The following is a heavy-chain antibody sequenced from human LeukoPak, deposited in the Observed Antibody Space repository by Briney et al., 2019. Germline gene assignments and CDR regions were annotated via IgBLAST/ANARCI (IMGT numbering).Heavy chain of an antibody. CDR3: ARDLVGATYEI. Sequence: ASVTVSCKASGYTFTGYYMHGVRQAPGQGLEWMGWINPNSGGTNYAQKFQGRVTMTRDTSISTAYMELSRLRSDDTAVYYCARDLVGATYEIWGQGTMVTVAS. J-gene: IGHJ3*02. V-gene: IGHV1-2*02. CDR2: INPNSGGT. D-gene: IGHD1-26*01. CDR1: GYTFTGYY.